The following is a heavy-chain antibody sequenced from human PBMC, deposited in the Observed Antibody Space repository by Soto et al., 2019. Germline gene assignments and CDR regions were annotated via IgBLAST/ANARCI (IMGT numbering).Heavy chain of an antibody. V-gene: IGHV3-23*01. D-gene: IGHD6-13*01. CDR1: GFTFSSYA. CDR3: SRAAAGNDY. CDR2: ISGSGGST. J-gene: IGHJ4*02. Sequence: PVGSLRLSCAASGFTFSSYAMSWVRQAPGKGLEWVSAISGSGGSTYYADSVKGRFTISRDNSKNTLYLQMSSLRAEDTAVYYCSRAAAGNDYWGQGTLVTVSS.